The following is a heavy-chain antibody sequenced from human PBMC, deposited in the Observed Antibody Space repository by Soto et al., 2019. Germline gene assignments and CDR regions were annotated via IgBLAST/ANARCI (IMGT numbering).Heavy chain of an antibody. CDR2: IGPSSSYT. J-gene: IGHJ4*02. CDR3: ARVVRLMLYSDY. D-gene: IGHD2-8*01. V-gene: IGHV3-11*06. Sequence: GSLRLSCAASGFTFSDYYMSWIRQAPGKGLEWVSYIGPSSSYTNYADSVKGRFTVSRDNAKNSLYLQMNSLRAEDTAVYYCARVVRLMLYSDYWGQGTLVTVSS. CDR1: GFTFSDYY.